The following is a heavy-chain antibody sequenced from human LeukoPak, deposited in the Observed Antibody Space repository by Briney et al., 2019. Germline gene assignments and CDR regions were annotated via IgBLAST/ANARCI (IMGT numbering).Heavy chain of an antibody. V-gene: IGHV4-61*02. J-gene: IGHJ4*02. CDR1: GGSISSGSYY. CDR3: ARVRLGDPYYFDY. Sequence: SETLSLTCTVSGGSISSGSYYWSWIRQPAGKGLEWIGRIYTSGSTNYNPSLKSRVTISVDTSKNQFSLKLSSVTAADTAVYYCARVRLGDPYYFDYWGQGTLVTVSS. CDR2: IYTSGST. D-gene: IGHD3-16*01.